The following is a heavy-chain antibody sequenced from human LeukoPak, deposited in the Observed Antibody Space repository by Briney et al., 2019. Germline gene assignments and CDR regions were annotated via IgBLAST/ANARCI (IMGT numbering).Heavy chain of an antibody. CDR1: GGSISSYY. CDR3: ARVYYDSSGYSYFQH. V-gene: IGHV4-59*12. J-gene: IGHJ1*01. D-gene: IGHD3-22*01. CDR2: IYYSGST. Sequence: SETLSLTCTVSGGSISSYYWSWIRQPPGKGLEWIGYIYYSGSTYYNPSLKSRVTISVDTSKNQFSLKLSSVTAADTAVYYCARVYYDSSGYSYFQHWGQGTLVTVSS.